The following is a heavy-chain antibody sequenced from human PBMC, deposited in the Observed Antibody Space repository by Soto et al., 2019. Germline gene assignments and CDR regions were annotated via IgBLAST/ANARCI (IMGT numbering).Heavy chain of an antibody. V-gene: IGHV4-39*01. J-gene: IGHJ4*02. D-gene: IGHD6-13*01. CDR3: ARHVDSSSYFDY. CDR1: GDSINSSDYC. CDR2: ISYSGTT. Sequence: PSETLSLTCSVSGDSINSSDYCWGWIRQPPGKGLEWIGSISYSGTTYYNPSLKSRVTISVDTSKTQFSLRLTSVTAPDTALYYCARHVDSSSYFDYWGQGTPVTVSS.